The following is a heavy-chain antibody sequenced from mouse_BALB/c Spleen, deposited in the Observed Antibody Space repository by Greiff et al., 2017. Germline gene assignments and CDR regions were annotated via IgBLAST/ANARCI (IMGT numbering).Heavy chain of an antibody. J-gene: IGHJ1*01. D-gene: IGHD2-1*01. Sequence: VQLQESGAELARPGASVKLSCKASGYTFTSYWMQWVKQRPGQGLEWIGAIYPGDGDTRYTQKFKGKATLTADKSSSTAYMQLSSLASEDSAVYYCARKDGKDWYFDVWGAGTTVTVSS. V-gene: IGHV1-87*01. CDR2: IYPGDGDT. CDR3: ARKDGKDWYFDV. CDR1: GYTFTSYW.